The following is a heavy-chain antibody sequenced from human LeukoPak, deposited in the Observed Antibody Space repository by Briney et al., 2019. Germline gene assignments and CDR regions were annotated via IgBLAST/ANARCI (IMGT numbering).Heavy chain of an antibody. CDR2: ISAYNGNT. Sequence: PGASVKVSCKASGYTFTSYGISWVRQAPGQGLEWMGWISAYNGNTNYAQKLQGRVTMTTDTSTSTAYMELRSLRSDDTAVYYCARDHSSSSWVTYYYYGTDVWGQGTMVTVSS. J-gene: IGHJ6*02. D-gene: IGHD6-6*01. CDR3: ARDHSSSSWVTYYYYGTDV. CDR1: GYTFTSYG. V-gene: IGHV1-18*01.